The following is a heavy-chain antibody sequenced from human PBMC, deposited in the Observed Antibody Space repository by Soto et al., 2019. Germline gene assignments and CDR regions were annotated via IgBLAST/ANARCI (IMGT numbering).Heavy chain of an antibody. D-gene: IGHD2-15*01. J-gene: IGHJ4*02. CDR2: IRSKANSYAT. CDR1: GFTFSGSA. Sequence: GGSLRLSCADSGFTFSGSAMHWVRQASGKGLEWVGRIRSKANSYATAYAASVKGRFTISRDDSKNTAYLQMNSLKTEDTAVYYCTRVPPYCSGGSCYDYWGQGTLVTVSS. CDR3: TRVPPYCSGGSCYDY. V-gene: IGHV3-73*01.